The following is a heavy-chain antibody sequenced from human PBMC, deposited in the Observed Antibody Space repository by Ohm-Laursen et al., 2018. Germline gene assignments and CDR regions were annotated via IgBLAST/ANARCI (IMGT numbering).Heavy chain of an antibody. CDR1: GFTFSSYA. D-gene: IGHD4-23*01. V-gene: IGHV3-23*01. CDR3: ARRDYGGNSGYYYYGMDV. J-gene: IGHJ6*02. Sequence: SLRLSCTASGFTFSSYAMSWVRQTPGKSLECISTISGSGASSHYADSVKGRFTISRDNAKNSLYLQMNSLRAEDTAVYYCARRDYGGNSGYYYYGMDVWGQGTTVTVSS. CDR2: ISGSGASS.